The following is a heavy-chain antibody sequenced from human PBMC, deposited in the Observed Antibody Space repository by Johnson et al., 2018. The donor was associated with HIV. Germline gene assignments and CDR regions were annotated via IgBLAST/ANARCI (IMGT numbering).Heavy chain of an antibody. CDR3: AKGMGLSIGELSDAFHF. J-gene: IGHJ3*01. CDR1: GFTFSSYA. D-gene: IGHD3-10*01. Sequence: QVQLVESGGGVVQPGRSLRLSCAASGFTFSSYAMHWVRQAPGKGLEWVAVISYDGSSKYYADSVKGRFTISTDNSKNTLNLQMNSLSPEDTAGYYCAKGMGLSIGELSDAFHFWGLGTVVTVSS. V-gene: IGHV3-30-3*01. CDR2: ISYDGSSK.